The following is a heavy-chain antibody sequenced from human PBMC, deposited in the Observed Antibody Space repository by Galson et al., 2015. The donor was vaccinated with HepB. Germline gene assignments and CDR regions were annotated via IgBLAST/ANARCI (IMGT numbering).Heavy chain of an antibody. CDR1: GYIFTTYW. V-gene: IGHV5-10-1*01. J-gene: IGHJ6*02. CDR3: ARQSKVVVPASDQHGMDV. D-gene: IGHD2-2*01. Sequence: QSGAEVKKPGESLRISCKGSGYIFTTYWINWVRQMPGKGLEWMGRIDPSDFYTDHSPSFQSPVSIPTDKSVNTAFLYWSSLKASDTAIYYCARQSKVVVPASDQHGMDVWGQGTTVTVSS. CDR2: IDPSDFYT.